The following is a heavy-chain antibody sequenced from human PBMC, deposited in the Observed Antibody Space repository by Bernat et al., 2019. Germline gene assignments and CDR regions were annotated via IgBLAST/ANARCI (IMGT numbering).Heavy chain of an antibody. CDR2: INHSGST. CDR1: GGSFSGYY. CDR3: ARARYYDFWSGYLDNWFDP. J-gene: IGHJ5*02. D-gene: IGHD3-3*01. V-gene: IGHV4-34*01. Sequence: QVQLQQWGAGLLKPSETLSLTCAVYGGSFSGYYWSWIRQPPGKGLEWIGEINHSGSTNYNPSLKSRVTISVDTTKNQCSLKLSSVTATDTAVYYCARARYYDFWSGYLDNWFDPWGQGTLVTVSS.